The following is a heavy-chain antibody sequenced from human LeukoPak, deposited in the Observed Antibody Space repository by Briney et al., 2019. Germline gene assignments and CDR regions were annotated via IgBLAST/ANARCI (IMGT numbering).Heavy chain of an antibody. J-gene: IGHJ4*02. D-gene: IGHD2-15*01. CDR2: ITSSGSTI. V-gene: IGHV3-11*01. CDR1: GFTFSDQY. CDR3: ARVSVYCRGGTCYSVYFDY. Sequence: GGSLTLSCAPSGFTFSDQYMSWIRQAPGKGLEWVSYITSSGSTIHSAASVKGRFTICRDNAKNSQYRQMSGLGAEDPAVYYCARVSVYCRGGTCYSVYFDYWGGRTLVTVSS.